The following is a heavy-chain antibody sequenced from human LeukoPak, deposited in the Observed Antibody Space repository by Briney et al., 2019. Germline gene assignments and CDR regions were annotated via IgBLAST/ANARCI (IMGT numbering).Heavy chain of an antibody. CDR3: ARLELRSWFDP. J-gene: IGHJ5*02. D-gene: IGHD1-7*01. CDR2: IIPILGIA. Sequence: SVKVSCKASGGTFSSYAISWVRQAPGQGLEWMGRIIPILGIANYAQKFQGRVTITADKSTSTAYMELSSLRSEDTAVYYCARLELRSWFDPWGQGTLVTVSS. V-gene: IGHV1-69*04. CDR1: GGTFSSYA.